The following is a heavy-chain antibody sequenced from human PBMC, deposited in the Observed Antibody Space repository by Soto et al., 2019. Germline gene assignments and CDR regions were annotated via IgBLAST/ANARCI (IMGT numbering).Heavy chain of an antibody. Sequence: GASVKVSCKASGYTFTSYYMHWVRQAPGQGLEWMGIINPSGGSTSYAQKFQGRVTMTRDTSTSTVYMELSSLRSEDTAVYYCARKDGSGQGYYYGMDVWGQGTTVTVSS. D-gene: IGHD3-10*01. V-gene: IGHV1-46*01. J-gene: IGHJ6*02. CDR2: INPSGGST. CDR3: ARKDGSGQGYYYGMDV. CDR1: GYTFTSYY.